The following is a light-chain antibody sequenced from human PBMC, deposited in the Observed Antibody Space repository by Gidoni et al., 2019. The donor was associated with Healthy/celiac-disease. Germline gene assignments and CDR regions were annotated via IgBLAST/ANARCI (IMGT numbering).Light chain of an antibody. J-gene: IGLJ2*01. CDR2: QDS. CDR1: KLGDKY. Sequence: SYELTQPPSVSVSPGQTASITCSGDKLGDKYACWYQQKPGKSPVLVIYQDSKRPSGIPERFSGSNSGNTATLTISGTQAMDEADYDCQAWDSSVVFGGGTKLTVL. V-gene: IGLV3-1*01. CDR3: QAWDSSVV.